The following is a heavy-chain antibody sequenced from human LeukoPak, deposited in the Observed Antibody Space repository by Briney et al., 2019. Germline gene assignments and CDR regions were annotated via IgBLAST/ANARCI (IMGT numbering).Heavy chain of an antibody. CDR3: ARAWTGWGAFDI. D-gene: IGHD1-14*01. CDR2: IYYSGST. CDR1: GGSISSYY. Sequence: SETLSLTCTVSGGSISSYYWSWIRQPPGKGLEWIGYIYYSGSTNYNPSLKSRVTISVDTSKNQFSLKLNSVTAADTAVYYCARAWTGWGAFDIWGQGTMVTVSS. V-gene: IGHV4-59*01. J-gene: IGHJ3*02.